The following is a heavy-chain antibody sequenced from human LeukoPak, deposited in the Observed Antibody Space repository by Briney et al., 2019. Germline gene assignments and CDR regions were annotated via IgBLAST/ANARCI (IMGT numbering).Heavy chain of an antibody. Sequence: GGSLRLSCAASGFTFSSFGMHRVRQAPGKGLEGGAFIRYDGSNKYYADSVKGRFTISRDNSKNTLYLQMNSLRAEDTAVYYCAKEEEQWPLTPLGPEFDPWGQGTLVTVSS. CDR3: AKEEEQWPLTPLGPEFDP. J-gene: IGHJ5*02. CDR2: IRYDGSNK. D-gene: IGHD6-19*01. CDR1: GFTFSSFG. V-gene: IGHV3-30*02.